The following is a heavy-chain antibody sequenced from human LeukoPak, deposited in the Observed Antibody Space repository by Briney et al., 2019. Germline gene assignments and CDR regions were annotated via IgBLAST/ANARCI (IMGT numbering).Heavy chain of an antibody. D-gene: IGHD6-19*01. CDR3: ARQGAGGWYITPFDA. V-gene: IGHV5-51*01. Sequence: GESLKVSCKGSGYYFTNYWIAWVRQMPGKGLEWMGIIFPGDSDTRYSPSFQGQVTTSADKSMNTAYLQWSNLKASDTAIYYCARQGAGGWYITPFDAWGQGTLVTVSS. CDR2: IFPGDSDT. CDR1: GYYFTNYW. J-gene: IGHJ4*02.